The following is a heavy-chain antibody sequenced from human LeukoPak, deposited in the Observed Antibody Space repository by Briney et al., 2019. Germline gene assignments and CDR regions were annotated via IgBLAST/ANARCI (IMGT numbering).Heavy chain of an antibody. CDR2: ISSNGGST. D-gene: IGHD2-2*01. V-gene: IGHV3-64*01. J-gene: IGHJ4*02. Sequence: PGGSLRLSCAASGFTFSSYAMHWVRQAPGKGLEYVSAISSNGGSTYYANSVKGRFTISRDNSKNTLYLQMNSLRAEDTAVYYCAKGKKYCSSTSCPRGLYYFDYWGQGTLVTVSS. CDR1: GFTFSSYA. CDR3: AKGKKYCSSTSCPRGLYYFDY.